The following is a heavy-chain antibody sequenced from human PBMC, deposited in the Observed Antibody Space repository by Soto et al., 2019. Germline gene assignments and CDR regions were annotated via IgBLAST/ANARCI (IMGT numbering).Heavy chain of an antibody. J-gene: IGHJ4*02. Sequence: ASVXVSFKSSVYTFTNYDINFLRQATGQGLEWMGWMNPSNGNTGYAQKFQGRVTMTRDTSISTAYMELSSLTSADTAVYYCARFVRDKINKIEYWGQGALVTVSS. CDR1: VYTFTNYD. D-gene: IGHD3-16*02. CDR2: MNPSNGNT. CDR3: ARFVRDKINKIEY. V-gene: IGHV1-8*01.